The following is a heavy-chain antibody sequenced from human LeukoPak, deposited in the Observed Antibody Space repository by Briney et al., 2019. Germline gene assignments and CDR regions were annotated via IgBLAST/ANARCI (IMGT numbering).Heavy chain of an antibody. J-gene: IGHJ6*03. CDR2: IYNSGSS. D-gene: IGHD6-6*01. V-gene: IGHV4-34*01. CDR3: ARVLSYGSSPYYYYMDV. CDR1: GGSFSGYY. Sequence: SETLSLTCAVYGGSFSGYYWSWIRQPPGKGLEWIGSIYNSGSSYYNPSLKSRVTISVDTSKNKFSLKVSSVTAADTAVYYCARVLSYGSSPYYYYMDVWGKGTTVTVSS.